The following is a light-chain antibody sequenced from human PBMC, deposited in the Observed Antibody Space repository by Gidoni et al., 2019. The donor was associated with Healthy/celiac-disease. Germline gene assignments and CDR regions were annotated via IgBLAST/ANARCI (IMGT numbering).Light chain of an antibody. V-gene: IGLV3-1*01. CDR1: KLGDKY. J-gene: IGLJ2*01. Sequence: SYALTQPPSVSVPPGQTASITCSGDKLGDKYACWYQQKPGQSPVLVIYQDSKRPSGIPERFSGSNSGNTATLTISGTQAMDEADYYCQAWDSSLVVFGGGTKLTVL. CDR3: QAWDSSLVV. CDR2: QDS.